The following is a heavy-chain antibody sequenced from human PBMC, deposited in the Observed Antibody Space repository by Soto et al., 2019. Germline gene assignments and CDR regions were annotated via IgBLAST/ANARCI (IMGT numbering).Heavy chain of an antibody. CDR2: IYPGDSDT. CDR1: GHIFSNYW. J-gene: IGHJ4*02. Sequence: GESLKISCKGSGHIFSNYWIGWVRQMPGKGLEWMGIIYPGDSDTRYGPSFQGQVTITVDKSINTAYLQWSRLKASDTAIYYCARQRLWGTSGYYYFENWGQGTLVTVSS. D-gene: IGHD3-22*01. V-gene: IGHV5-51*01. CDR3: ARQRLWGTSGYYYFEN.